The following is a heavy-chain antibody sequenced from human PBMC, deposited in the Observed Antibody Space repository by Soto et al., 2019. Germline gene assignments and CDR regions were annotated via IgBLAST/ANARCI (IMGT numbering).Heavy chain of an antibody. J-gene: IGHJ6*02. D-gene: IGHD3-22*01. CDR1: GYTFTSYG. V-gene: IGHV1-18*04. Sequence: ASVKVSCKASGYTFTSYGISWVRQAPGQGLEWMGWISAYNGNTNYAQQLQGRVTMTTDTSTSTAYMELRSLRSDDTAVYYCARDDATYYYDSSGYYYGSGLYYYYGMDVWGQGTTVTVSS. CDR2: ISAYNGNT. CDR3: ARDDATYYYDSSGYYYGSGLYYYYGMDV.